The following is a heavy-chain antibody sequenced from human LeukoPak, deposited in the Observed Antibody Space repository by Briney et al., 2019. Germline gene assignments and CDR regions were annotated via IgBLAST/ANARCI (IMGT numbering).Heavy chain of an antibody. Sequence: ASVKVSCKASGYTFTSYGISWVRQAPGQGLEWMGWISAYNGNTNYAQKLQGRVTMTTDTSTSTAYTELRSLRSDDTAVYYCARVGQDYDILTGYYANWFDPWGQGTLVTVSS. CDR3: ARVGQDYDILTGYYANWFDP. CDR2: ISAYNGNT. CDR1: GYTFTSYG. J-gene: IGHJ5*02. D-gene: IGHD3-9*01. V-gene: IGHV1-18*01.